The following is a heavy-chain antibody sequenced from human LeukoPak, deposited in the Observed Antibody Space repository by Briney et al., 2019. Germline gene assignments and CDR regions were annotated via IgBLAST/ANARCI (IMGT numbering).Heavy chain of an antibody. J-gene: IGHJ6*02. CDR2: INPNSGGT. D-gene: IGHD3-22*01. CDR3: ARNNGDSSDYYDSSGPRGHYYYYYGMDV. Sequence: ASVKVSCKASGYTFTGYYTHWVRQAPGQGLEWMGWINPNSGGTNYAQKFQGRVTMTRDTSISTAYMELSRLRSDDTAVYYCARNNGDSSDYYDSSGPRGHYYYYYGMDVWGQGTTVTVSS. V-gene: IGHV1-2*02. CDR1: GYTFTGYY.